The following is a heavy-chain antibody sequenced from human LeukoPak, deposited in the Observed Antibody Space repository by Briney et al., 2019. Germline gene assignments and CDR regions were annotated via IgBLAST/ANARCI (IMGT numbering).Heavy chain of an antibody. V-gene: IGHV3-23*01. CDR2: ISGSGGST. CDR3: AKEYCSSTSCWENWFDP. J-gene: IGHJ5*02. CDR1: GFTFSSYD. Sequence: QPGGSLRLSCAASGFTFSSYDMSWVRQAPGKGLEWVSAISGSGGSTYYADSVKGRFTISRDNSKNTLYLQMNSLRAEDTAVYYCAKEYCSSTSCWENWFDPWGQGTLVTVSS. D-gene: IGHD2-2*01.